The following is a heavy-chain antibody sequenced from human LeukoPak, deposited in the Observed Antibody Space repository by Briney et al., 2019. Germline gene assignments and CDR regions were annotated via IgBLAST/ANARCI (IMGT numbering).Heavy chain of an antibody. J-gene: IGHJ1*01. CDR3: ARTDETAPAEDFQH. CDR2: IYSGGST. V-gene: IGHV3-53*01. D-gene: IGHD2-21*02. Sequence: GGSLRLSCAASGFSVSSNYMSWVRQAPGKGLEWVSVIYSGGSTYYADSVKGRFTIARDNSKNTLYLQMKSLRAEDTAVYYCARTDETAPAEDFQHWGQGTLVTVSS. CDR1: GFSVSSNY.